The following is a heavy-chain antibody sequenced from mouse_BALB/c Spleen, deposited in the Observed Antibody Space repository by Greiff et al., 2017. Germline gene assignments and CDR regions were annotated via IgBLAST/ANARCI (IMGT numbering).Heavy chain of an antibody. J-gene: IGHJ4*01. V-gene: IGHV5-6-3*01. CDR3: ARDGYAPYYAMDY. CDR2: INSNGGST. D-gene: IGHD2-2*01. CDR1: GFTFSSYG. Sequence: EVKLVESGGGLVQPGGSLKLSCAASGFTFSSYGMSWVRQTPDKRLELVATINSNGGSTYYPDSVKGRFTISRDNAKNTLYLQMSSLKSEDTAMYYCARDGYAPYYAMDYWGQGTSVTVSS.